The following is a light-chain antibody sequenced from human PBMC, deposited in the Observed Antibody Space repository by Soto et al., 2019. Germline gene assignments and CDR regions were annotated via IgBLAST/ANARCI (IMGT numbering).Light chain of an antibody. CDR2: DAS. CDR1: QSVSRY. J-gene: IGKJ1*01. CDR3: QQRRDAPWT. V-gene: IGKV3-11*01. Sequence: EIVLTQSPATLSLSPGDRATLSCRASQSVSRYLGWYQQKPGQPPRLLIFDASNRATGIPARFSGSGSGTGFTLTIGGPGPEDFAVYYYQQRRDAPWTFGQGTAVEIK.